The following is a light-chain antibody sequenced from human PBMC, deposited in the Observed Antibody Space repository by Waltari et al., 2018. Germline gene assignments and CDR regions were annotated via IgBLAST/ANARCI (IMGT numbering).Light chain of an antibody. CDR2: AAS. CDR3: QQYGSSPRT. J-gene: IGKJ3*01. CDR1: QSVSSNS. V-gene: IGKV3-20*01. Sequence: EIVLTQSPGTLSLSPGERATFSCRASQSVSSNSLAWYQQKPGPAPRLLIYAASSRATGIPDRFSGSGSGTDFTLTISRLEPEDFAVYYCQQYGSSPRTFGPGTKVDVK.